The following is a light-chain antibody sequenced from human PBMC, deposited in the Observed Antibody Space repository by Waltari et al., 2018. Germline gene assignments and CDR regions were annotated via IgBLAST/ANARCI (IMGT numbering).Light chain of an antibody. CDR3: QQYGTSSYT. V-gene: IGKV3-20*01. Sequence: ELVLTQSPGTLSLSLWDRATLSCRASQSVSSSYFAWYQQKPGQAPSPLHDGASSRATGIPDRFSGSGSGTDFTLTISRVEPEDFAVYYCQQYGTSSYTFGQGTKLEIK. J-gene: IGKJ2*01. CDR2: GAS. CDR1: QSVSSSY.